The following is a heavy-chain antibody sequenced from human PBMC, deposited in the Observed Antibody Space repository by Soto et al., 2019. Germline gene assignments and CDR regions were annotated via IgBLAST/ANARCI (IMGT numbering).Heavy chain of an antibody. Sequence: GGSLRLSCAASGFTFDDYAMHWVRQAPGKGLEWVSGVVWNSGNIGYADSVKGRFTISRDNAKNSLYLQMNSLRAEDTALYYCAKGGGVSFRYYFDSWGQGTLVTVSS. V-gene: IGHV3-9*01. CDR3: AKGGGVSFRYYFDS. J-gene: IGHJ4*02. CDR1: GFTFDDYA. CDR2: VVWNSGNI. D-gene: IGHD1-26*01.